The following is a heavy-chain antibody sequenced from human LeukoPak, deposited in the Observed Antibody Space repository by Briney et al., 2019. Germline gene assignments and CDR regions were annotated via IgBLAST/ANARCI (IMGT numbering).Heavy chain of an antibody. CDR3: ARGNAAAGSGFDY. D-gene: IGHD6-13*01. J-gene: IGHJ4*02. CDR1: GGSISGSNFY. Sequence: SETLSLTCTVSGGSISGSNFYWGWIRQPPGKGLEWIGYVYYSGSTYFNPSLKSRVTISVDTSRTQFSLKLSSVTAADTAVYYCARGNAAAGSGFDYWGQGTLVTVSS. V-gene: IGHV4-39*01. CDR2: VYYSGST.